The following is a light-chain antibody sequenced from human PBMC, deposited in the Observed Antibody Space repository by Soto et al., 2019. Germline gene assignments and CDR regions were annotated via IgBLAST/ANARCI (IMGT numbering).Light chain of an antibody. CDR3: QPYGRSGK. V-gene: IGKV3-20*01. CDR2: GAS. Sequence: APVSCRASQSVSSSYLAWYQQKPGQAPRLLIYGASSRATGIPDRFSGSGSGTDFTLTISRLEPEDFAVYYCQPYGRSGKFGEGSKVEI. CDR1: QSVSSSY. J-gene: IGKJ4*02.